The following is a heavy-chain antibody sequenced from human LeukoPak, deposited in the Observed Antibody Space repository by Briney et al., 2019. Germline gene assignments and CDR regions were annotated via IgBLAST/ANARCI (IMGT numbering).Heavy chain of an antibody. J-gene: IGHJ4*02. V-gene: IGHV1-8*01. CDR3: ARDSRVATYDH. D-gene: IGHD5-12*01. CDR2: MNPNSGFT. CDR1: GYTFTSLD. Sequence: ASVKVSCKASGYTFTSLDINWVRQASGQGLEWMGWMNPNSGFTGYAQRFQGRVTMTRNTSISTAYMELSSLTSEDTAVYYCARDSRVATYDHWGQGTPVTVSS.